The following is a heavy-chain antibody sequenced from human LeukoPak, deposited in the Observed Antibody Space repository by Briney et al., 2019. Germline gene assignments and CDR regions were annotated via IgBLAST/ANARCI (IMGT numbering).Heavy chain of an antibody. D-gene: IGHD3-3*01. CDR2: IIPIFGTA. V-gene: IGHV1-69*13. CDR1: GGTFSSYA. J-gene: IGHJ6*03. CDR3: ARGFAYYDFWSGPEPYYYYMDV. Sequence: SVKVSCKASGGTFSSYAISWVRQAPGQGLEWIGGIIPIFGTANYAQKFQGRVTITADESTSTAYMELSSLRSEDTAVYYCARGFAYYDFWSGPEPYYYYMDVWGKGTTVTVSS.